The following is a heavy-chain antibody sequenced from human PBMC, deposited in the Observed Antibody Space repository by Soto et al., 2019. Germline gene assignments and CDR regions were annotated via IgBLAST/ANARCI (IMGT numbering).Heavy chain of an antibody. J-gene: IGHJ6*02. D-gene: IGHD3-3*01. V-gene: IGHV3-30-3*01. CDR3: ARESYDFWSGYLLGEDYYYGMDV. Sequence: GGSLRLYCAASGFTFSSYAMHWVRQAPDKGLKWEAVISYDGSNKYYADSVKGRFTISRENSKNTLYLQMNSLRAEDTAVYYCARESYDFWSGYLLGEDYYYGMDVLGQGTTVTVSS. CDR1: GFTFSSYA. CDR2: ISYDGSNK.